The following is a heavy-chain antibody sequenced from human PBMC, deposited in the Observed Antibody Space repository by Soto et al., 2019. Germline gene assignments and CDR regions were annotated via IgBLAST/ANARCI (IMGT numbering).Heavy chain of an antibody. CDR3: ASSPVAVAGKGYYYYGMDV. V-gene: IGHV1-46*01. D-gene: IGHD6-19*01. Sequence: ASVKVSFKASGYTFTSYYMHWVRQAPGQGLEWMGIINPSGGSTSYAQKFQGRVTMTRDTSTSTVYMELSSLRSEDTAVYYCASSPVAVAGKGYYYYGMDVWGQGTTVTVSS. CDR1: GYTFTSYY. J-gene: IGHJ6*02. CDR2: INPSGGST.